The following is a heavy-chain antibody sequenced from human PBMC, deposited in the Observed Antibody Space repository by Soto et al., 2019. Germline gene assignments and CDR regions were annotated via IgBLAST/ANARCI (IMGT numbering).Heavy chain of an antibody. J-gene: IGHJ1*01. CDR2: INWNSGSI. V-gene: IGHV3-9*01. CDR1: GFTFDDYA. CDR3: VKDESINWYSGHFRH. D-gene: IGHD6-13*01. Sequence: DVQLVESGGGLVQPGRSLRLSCAASGFTFDDYAMHWVRQVPGKGLEWVSGINWNSGSIGYGDSVKGRFAISRDNPKNSLHLQMNSLSAEDTAFYYCVKDESINWYSGHFRHWGQGTLVTVSS.